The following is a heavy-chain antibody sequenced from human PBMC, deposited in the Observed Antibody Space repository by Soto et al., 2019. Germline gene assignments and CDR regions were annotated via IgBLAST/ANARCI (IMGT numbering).Heavy chain of an antibody. CDR3: ARVGSWYPIPPNYYYYYGMDV. Sequence: PGGSLRLSCAASGFTFSSYSMNWVRQAPGKGLEWVSSISSSSSYIYCADSVKGRFTISRDNAKNSLYLQMNSLRAEDTAVYYCARVGSWYPIPPNYYYYYGMDVWGQGTTVTVSS. CDR2: ISSSSSYI. J-gene: IGHJ6*02. V-gene: IGHV3-21*01. D-gene: IGHD6-13*01. CDR1: GFTFSSYS.